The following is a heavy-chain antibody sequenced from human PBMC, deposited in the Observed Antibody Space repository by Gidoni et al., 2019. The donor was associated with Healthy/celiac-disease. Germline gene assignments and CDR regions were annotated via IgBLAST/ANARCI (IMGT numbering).Heavy chain of an antibody. Sequence: EVQPVESGGGVVQPGRSLRLSCAASGVAFDAYAMHWSRQAPGKGLGGVSGISWNSGSIGYADSVKGRFPISRDNAKNSLYLKMNRLRAEDTALYYCAKGLIVVVTASFDYWGQGTLVTVSS. CDR2: ISWNSGSI. CDR3: AKGLIVVVTASFDY. J-gene: IGHJ4*02. D-gene: IGHD2-21*02. V-gene: IGHV3-9*01. CDR1: GVAFDAYA.